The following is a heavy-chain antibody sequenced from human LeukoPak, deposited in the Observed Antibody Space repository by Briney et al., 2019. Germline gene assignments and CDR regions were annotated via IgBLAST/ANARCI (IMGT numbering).Heavy chain of an antibody. CDR2: IYYSGST. Sequence: PSETLSLTCTVSGGSISSYYWSWIRQPPGKGLEWIGYIYYSGSTNYNPSLKSRVTISVDTSKNQFSLKLSSVTAADTAVYYCARGYCSGGSCYRIFDYWGQGTLVTVSS. CDR1: GGSISSYY. D-gene: IGHD2-15*01. CDR3: ARGYCSGGSCYRIFDY. J-gene: IGHJ4*02. V-gene: IGHV4-59*01.